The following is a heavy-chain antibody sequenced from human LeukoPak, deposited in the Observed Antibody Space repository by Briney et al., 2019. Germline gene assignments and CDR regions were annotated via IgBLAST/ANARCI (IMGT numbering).Heavy chain of an antibody. J-gene: IGHJ4*02. V-gene: IGHV4-34*01. CDR3: ARLKWGLLGQDYYFDY. Sequence: PSETLSLTCAVYGGSFSGYYWSWIRQPPGKGLEWIGEINHSGSTNYNPSLKSRVTISVDTSKNQFSLKLSSVTAADTAVYYCARLKWGLLGQDYYFDYWGQGTLVTVSS. CDR2: INHSGST. CDR1: GGSFSGYY. D-gene: IGHD1-26*01.